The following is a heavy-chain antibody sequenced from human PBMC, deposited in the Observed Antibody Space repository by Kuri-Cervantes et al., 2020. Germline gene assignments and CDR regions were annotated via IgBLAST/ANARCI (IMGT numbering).Heavy chain of an antibody. CDR3: ARRHTELRLGELYWFDP. CDR1: GGSISSNNW. CDR2: VYHSGSA. V-gene: IGHV4-4*02. J-gene: IGHJ5*02. Sequence: SETLSLTCAVSGGSISSNNWWSWVRQTPEKGLEWIGEVYHSGSANYNPSLKSRVTISVDTSKNRFSLKLRSVTAADTAVYYCARRHTELRLGELYWFDPWGQGTLVTVSS. D-gene: IGHD3-16*01.